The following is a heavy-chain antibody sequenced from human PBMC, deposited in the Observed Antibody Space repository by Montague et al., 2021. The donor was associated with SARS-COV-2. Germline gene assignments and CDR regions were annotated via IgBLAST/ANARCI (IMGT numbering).Heavy chain of an antibody. CDR3: ARRTYDILTGYDYGMDV. CDR1: GFSRSTSGMC. Sequence: PALVKPTQTLTLTCTFSGFSRSTSGMCVSWIRQPPGKALEWLARIDWDDDKYYSTSLKTRLTISKDTSKNQVVLTMTNMDPVDTAPYYCARRTYDILTGYDYGMDVWGQGATDTVSS. D-gene: IGHD3-9*01. J-gene: IGHJ6*02. V-gene: IGHV2-70*11. CDR2: IDWDDDK.